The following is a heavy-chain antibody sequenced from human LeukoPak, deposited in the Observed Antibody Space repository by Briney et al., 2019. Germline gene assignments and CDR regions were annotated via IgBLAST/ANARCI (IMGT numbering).Heavy chain of an antibody. J-gene: IGHJ5*02. D-gene: IGHD1-26*01. V-gene: IGHV4-34*01. CDR2: INHSGST. Sequence: SETLSLTCAVYGGSFSGYYWSWIRQPPGKGLEWIGEINHSGSTNYNPSLKSRVAISVDTSKNQFSLKLSSVTAADTAVYYCTREVRSAWASFDPWGQGTLVIVSS. CDR3: TREVRSAWASFDP. CDR1: GGSFSGYY.